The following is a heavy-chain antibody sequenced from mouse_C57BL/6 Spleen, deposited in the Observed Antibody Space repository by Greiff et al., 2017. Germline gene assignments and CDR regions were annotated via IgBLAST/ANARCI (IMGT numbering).Heavy chain of an antibody. Sequence: QVQLQQPGAELVRPGSSVKLSCKASGYTFTSYWMDWVKQRPGQGLEWIGNIYPSDSETHYNQKFKDKATLTVDKSSSTAYMQLSSLTSEDSAVYYCARSPPYGRSYWYFDVWGTGTTVTVSS. J-gene: IGHJ1*03. D-gene: IGHD1-1*01. CDR3: ARSPPYGRSYWYFDV. V-gene: IGHV1-61*01. CDR2: IYPSDSET. CDR1: GYTFTSYW.